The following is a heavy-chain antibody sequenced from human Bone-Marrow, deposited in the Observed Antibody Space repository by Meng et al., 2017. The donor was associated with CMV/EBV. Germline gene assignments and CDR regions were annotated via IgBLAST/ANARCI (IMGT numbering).Heavy chain of an antibody. CDR3: ARDLGDSSGYYYGFAY. CDR1: GYTFTSYY. D-gene: IGHD3-22*01. CDR2: INPSGGST. J-gene: IGHJ4*02. Sequence: ASVKVSCKASGYTFTSYYMHWVRQAPGQGLEWMGIINPSGGSTSYAQKFQGRVTMTRDTSTSTVYMELSSLRSEDTAVYYCARDLGDSSGYYYGFAYWGQGPRVTGSS. V-gene: IGHV1-46*01.